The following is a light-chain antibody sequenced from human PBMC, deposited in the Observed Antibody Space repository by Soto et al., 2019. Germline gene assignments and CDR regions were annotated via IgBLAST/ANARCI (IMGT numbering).Light chain of an antibody. Sequence: EIVLTQSPGTLSLSPWERATLSCRASQSVSSSYLAWYQQKPGQAPRPLIYGASSRATGIPDRFSGSGSGTDFTLTISRLEPEDFAVYYCQQYGSSPLAFGQGTRLEIK. CDR1: QSVSSSY. V-gene: IGKV3-20*01. CDR3: QQYGSSPLA. CDR2: GAS. J-gene: IGKJ5*01.